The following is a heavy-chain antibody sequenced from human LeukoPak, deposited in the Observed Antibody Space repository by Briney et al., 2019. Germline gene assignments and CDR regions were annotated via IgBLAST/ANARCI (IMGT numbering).Heavy chain of an antibody. CDR2: MSYNDGA. J-gene: IGHJ3*02. D-gene: IGHD1-26*01. Sequence: PSETLSLTCTISGGSISDYYWSWIRQPPGKGLEWVAYMSYNDGATYNPSLKSRVTMSLDTSRNRFSLKLISVTAADTAVYYCARFLRGATNALEIWGQGTMVTVSS. CDR1: GGSISDYY. V-gene: IGHV4-59*13. CDR3: ARFLRGATNALEI.